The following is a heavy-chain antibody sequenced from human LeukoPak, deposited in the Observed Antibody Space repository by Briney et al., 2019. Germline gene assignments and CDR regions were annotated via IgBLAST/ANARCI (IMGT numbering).Heavy chain of an antibody. Sequence: DSVKGRFTISRDNAKNSLYLQMNSLRAEDTAVYYCARGGYCDTWGGQGTLVTVSS. J-gene: IGHJ4*02. V-gene: IGHV3-11*06. CDR3: ARGGYCDTW. D-gene: IGHD3-22*01.